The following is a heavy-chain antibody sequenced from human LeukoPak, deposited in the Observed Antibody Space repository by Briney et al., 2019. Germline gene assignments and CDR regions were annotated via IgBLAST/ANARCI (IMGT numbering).Heavy chain of an antibody. D-gene: IGHD1-26*01. CDR3: ASRELLNDY. CDR2: IYHSGST. J-gene: IGHJ4*02. CDR1: GGSISSGGYS. Sequence: SETLSLTCAVSGGSISSGGYSWSWIRQPPGKGLEWIGYIYHSGSTYYNPSLKSRVTISVDTSKNQFSLKLSSVTAADTAVYYCASRELLNDYWGQGTLVTVSS. V-gene: IGHV4-30-2*01.